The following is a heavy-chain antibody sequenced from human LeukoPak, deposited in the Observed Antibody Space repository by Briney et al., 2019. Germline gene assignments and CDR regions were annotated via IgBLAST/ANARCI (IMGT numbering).Heavy chain of an antibody. CDR2: IFHSGST. CDR1: GGSIFSSNW. J-gene: IGHJ3*02. V-gene: IGHV4-4*02. Sequence: SGTLSLTCAVSGGSIFSSNWWSWVRQPPGKGLEWIGQIFHSGSTSYSPSLKSRVTISVDKSKNQFSLKLTSVTAADTAVYYCAKSNGYGLIDIWGQGTMVTVSS. D-gene: IGHD3-22*01. CDR3: AKSNGYGLIDI.